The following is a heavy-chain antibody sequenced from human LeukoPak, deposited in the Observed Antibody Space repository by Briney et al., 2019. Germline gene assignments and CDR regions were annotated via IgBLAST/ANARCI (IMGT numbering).Heavy chain of an antibody. CDR2: IYYSGST. D-gene: IGHD4-17*01. CDR1: GGSISSYY. V-gene: IGHV4-59*08. CDR3: ARHDYGDYVGY. J-gene: IGHJ4*02. Sequence: PSETLSLTFTVSGGSISSYYWSWIRQPPGKGLEWIGYIYYSGSTNYNPSLKSRVTISVDTSKNQFSLKLSSVTAADTAVYYCARHDYGDYVGYWGQGTLVTVSS.